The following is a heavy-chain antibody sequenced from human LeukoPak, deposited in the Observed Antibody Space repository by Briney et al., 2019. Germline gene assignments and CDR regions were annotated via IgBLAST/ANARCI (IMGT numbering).Heavy chain of an antibody. J-gene: IGHJ3*02. CDR2: IYYSGST. Sequence: SETLSLTCTVSGGSISSSSYYWGWIRQPPGKGLEWIGSIYYSGSTYYNPSLKSRVTISVDTSKNQFSLKLSSVTAADTAVYYCARHEGYRYGPGGGAFDIWGQGTMVTVSS. CDR1: GGSISSSSYY. D-gene: IGHD5-18*01. CDR3: ARHEGYRYGPGGGAFDI. V-gene: IGHV4-39*01.